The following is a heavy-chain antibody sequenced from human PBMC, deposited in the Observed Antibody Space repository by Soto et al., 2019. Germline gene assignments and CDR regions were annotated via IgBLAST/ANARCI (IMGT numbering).Heavy chain of an antibody. CDR3: ARSSYSSSPDYYYGMDV. D-gene: IGHD6-6*01. CDR2: ISPYNGRT. Sequence: QVQLVQSGAEVKKPGASVKVSCKASGYTFTSYAISWMRQAPEQGPEWMGWISPYNGRTNSAQKVQGRATLTTDTSTTTAYMELRSLRSDDTAVYYCARSSYSSSPDYYYGMDVWGQGTTVTVSS. CDR1: GYTFTSYA. V-gene: IGHV1-18*01. J-gene: IGHJ6*02.